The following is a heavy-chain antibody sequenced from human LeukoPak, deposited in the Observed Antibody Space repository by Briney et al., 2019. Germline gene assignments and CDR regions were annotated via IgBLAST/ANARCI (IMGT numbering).Heavy chain of an antibody. Sequence: SETLSLTCAVYGGSFSGYYWSWIRQPPGKGLERIGEINHSGSTNYNPSLKSRVTISVDTSKNQFSLKLSSVTAADTAVYYCARVAVANGLDYWGQGTLVTVSS. CDR1: GGSFSGYY. V-gene: IGHV4-34*01. J-gene: IGHJ4*02. D-gene: IGHD6-19*01. CDR2: INHSGST. CDR3: ARVAVANGLDY.